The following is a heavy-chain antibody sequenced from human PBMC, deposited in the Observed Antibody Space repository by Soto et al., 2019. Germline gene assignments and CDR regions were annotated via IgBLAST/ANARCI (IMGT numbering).Heavy chain of an antibody. CDR3: ARSQLLWSYYYGMDV. CDR2: IYYSGST. CDR1: GGSISSGGYY. J-gene: IGHJ6*02. V-gene: IGHV4-31*03. Sequence: SETLSLTCTVSGGSISSGGYYWSWIRQHPGKGLEWIGYIYYSGSTYYNPSLKSRVTISVDTSKNQFSLKLSSVTAADTAVYYCARSQLLWSYYYGMDVWGQGTTVTVSS. D-gene: IGHD2-2*01.